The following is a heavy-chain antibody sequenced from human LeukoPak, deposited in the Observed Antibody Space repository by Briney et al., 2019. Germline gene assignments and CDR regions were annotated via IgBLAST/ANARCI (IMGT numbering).Heavy chain of an antibody. CDR2: IYYSGST. V-gene: IGHV4-31*03. CDR1: GGSISSGDYY. J-gene: IGHJ4*02. CDR3: ARDSVGYSYGPFDY. Sequence: SQTLSLTCTVSGGSISSGDYYWSWIRQHPGKGLEWIGYIYYSGSTYYNPSLKSRITISVDTSKNQFSLKLSSVTAADTAVYYCARDSVGYSYGPFDYWGQGTLVTVSS. D-gene: IGHD5-18*01.